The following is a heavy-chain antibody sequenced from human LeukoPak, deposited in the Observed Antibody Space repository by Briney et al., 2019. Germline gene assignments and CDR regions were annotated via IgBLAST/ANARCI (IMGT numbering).Heavy chain of an antibody. J-gene: IGHJ4*02. D-gene: IGHD3-16*02. Sequence: PSETLSLTCAVYGGSFSGYYWSWIRQPPGKGLEWIGEINHSGSTNYNPSLKSRVTISVDTSKNQFSLKLSSVTAADTAVYYCARGCPSRTYDYIWGSYRSVLGRTFDYWGQGTLVTVSS. CDR1: GGSFSGYY. CDR3: ARGCPSRTYDYIWGSYRSVLGRTFDY. V-gene: IGHV4-34*01. CDR2: INHSGST.